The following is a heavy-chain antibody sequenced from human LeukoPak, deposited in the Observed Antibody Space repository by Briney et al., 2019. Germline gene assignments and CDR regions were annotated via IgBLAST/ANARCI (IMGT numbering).Heavy chain of an antibody. Sequence: SVKVSCKASGYTFTGYYMHWVRQAPGQGLEWMGWIIPIFGTANYAQKFQGRVTITADKSTSTAYMELSSLRSEDTAVYYCARDPHYDFWSGYYTGYNWFDPWGQGTLVTVSS. V-gene: IGHV1-69*06. CDR2: IIPIFGTA. J-gene: IGHJ5*02. D-gene: IGHD3-3*01. CDR3: ARDPHYDFWSGYYTGYNWFDP. CDR1: GYTFTGYY.